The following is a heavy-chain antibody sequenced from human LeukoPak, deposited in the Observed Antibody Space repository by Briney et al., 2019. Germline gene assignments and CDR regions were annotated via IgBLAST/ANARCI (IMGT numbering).Heavy chain of an antibody. CDR1: GGSISSGGYY. D-gene: IGHD2-2*02. CDR3: ARDGVYCSSTSCYKTNWFDP. J-gene: IGHJ5*02. CDR2: IYYSGST. Sequence: SETLSLTCTVSGGSISSGGYYWSWIRQHPGKGLEWIGYIYYSGSTYYNPSLKRRVTISVDTSKNQFSLKLSSVTAADTAVYYCARDGVYCSSTSCYKTNWFDPWGQGTLVTVSS. V-gene: IGHV4-31*03.